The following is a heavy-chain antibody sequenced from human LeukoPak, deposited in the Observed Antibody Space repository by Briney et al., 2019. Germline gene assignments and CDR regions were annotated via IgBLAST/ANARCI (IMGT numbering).Heavy chain of an antibody. V-gene: IGHV4-59*08. J-gene: IGHJ4*02. D-gene: IGHD5-12*01. Sequence: PSETLSLTCTVSGGSISSYYWSWIRQPPGKGLEWIGYIYYSGSTNYNPSLKSRVTISVDTSKNQFSLKLSSVTAADTAVYYCARQGRGGHEGIDYWGQGTLVTVSS. CDR1: GGSISSYY. CDR2: IYYSGST. CDR3: ARQGRGGHEGIDY.